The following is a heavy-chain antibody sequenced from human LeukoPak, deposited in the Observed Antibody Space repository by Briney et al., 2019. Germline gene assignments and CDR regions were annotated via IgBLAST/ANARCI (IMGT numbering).Heavy chain of an antibody. J-gene: IGHJ6*02. CDR3: ARERTEIVPTEVTTQFYSYYYGLDV. Sequence: ASVKVSCKVSGSSLTELSMHWVRQAPGKGLEWMGGFGPEHGETLYAQRFQGRVTMTEDRSTDTAYMELSGLRSEDTAVYYCARERTEIVPTEVTTQFYSYYYGLDVWGQGTTDTVSS. CDR1: GSSLTELS. CDR2: FGPEHGET. D-gene: IGHD1-1*01. V-gene: IGHV1-24*01.